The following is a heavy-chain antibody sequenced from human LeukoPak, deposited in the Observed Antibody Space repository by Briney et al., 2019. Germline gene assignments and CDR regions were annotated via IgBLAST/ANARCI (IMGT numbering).Heavy chain of an antibody. J-gene: IGHJ4*02. CDR3: ARAPLGGYGPWY. Sequence: GGSLRLSCAASGFTFSGYDMHWVRQATGEGLEWVPAIGTAGDTYYPGSVKGRFTISREDAKNSLYLQINGLRAGDTAVYYCARAPLGGYGPWYWGQGTLVTVSS. CDR2: IGTAGDT. D-gene: IGHD3-22*01. CDR1: GFTFSGYD. V-gene: IGHV3-13*01.